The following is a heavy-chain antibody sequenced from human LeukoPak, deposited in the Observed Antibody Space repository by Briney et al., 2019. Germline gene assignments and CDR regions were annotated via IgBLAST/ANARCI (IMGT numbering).Heavy chain of an antibody. CDR2: ITWDGVTT. J-gene: IGHJ4*02. CDR1: GFTFDDYG. CDR3: AKHSAEKYSGNYGWAPPDEY. Sequence: PGGSLRLSCAASGFTFDDYGMHWVRQAPGKGLEWVSLITWDGVTTYYADSVQGRFTISRDNSKNTLYLQMNSLRVEDTAVYYCAKHSAEKYSGNYGWAPPDEYWGQGSLVTVSS. V-gene: IGHV3-43D*04. D-gene: IGHD5-12*01.